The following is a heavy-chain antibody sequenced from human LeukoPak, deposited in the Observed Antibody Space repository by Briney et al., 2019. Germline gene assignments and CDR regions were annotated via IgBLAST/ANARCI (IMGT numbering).Heavy chain of an antibody. CDR3: ARDRLRGEVATIPLY. D-gene: IGHD5-12*01. CDR1: GFTFSSES. J-gene: IGHJ4*02. CDR2: IKQDGSEK. V-gene: IGHV3-7*04. Sequence: GGSLRLSCAASGFTFSSESMIWVRQAPGKGLEWLANIKQDGSEKYYVDSVKCRFTISRDNAKNSLYLQMNSLRAEDTAVYYCARDRLRGEVATIPLYWGEGTLVSVSS.